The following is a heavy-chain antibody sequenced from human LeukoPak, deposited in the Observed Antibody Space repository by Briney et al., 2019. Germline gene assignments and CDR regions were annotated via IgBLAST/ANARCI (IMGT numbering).Heavy chain of an antibody. CDR1: GYTFTGYY. Sequence: ASVKVSCKASGYTFTGYYMHWVRQAPGQGLEWMGWMNPNSGNTGYAQKFQGRVTMTRNTSISTAYMELSSLRSEDTAVYYCARGDYYYYYGMDVWGQGTTVTASS. V-gene: IGHV1-8*02. J-gene: IGHJ6*02. CDR3: ARGDYYYYYGMDV. CDR2: MNPNSGNT.